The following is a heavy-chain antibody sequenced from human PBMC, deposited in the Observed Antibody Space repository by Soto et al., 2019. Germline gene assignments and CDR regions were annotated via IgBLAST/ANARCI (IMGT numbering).Heavy chain of an antibody. V-gene: IGHV1-8*01. CDR1: GYIFTSYA. CDR3: TRTPSEATSGPVRYYSRMDI. Sequence: QVQLVQSGTEVKKPGASVKVSCKASGYIFTSYAVNWVRQAPGQGLEWMGWMNPNSGNTGYVQKFQGSVTMTRDTTISKAYMEMSSLRSEDTAVYYCTRTPSEATSGPVRYYSRMDIWGQGTTVTVSS. J-gene: IGHJ6*02. D-gene: IGHD1-26*01. CDR2: MNPNSGNT.